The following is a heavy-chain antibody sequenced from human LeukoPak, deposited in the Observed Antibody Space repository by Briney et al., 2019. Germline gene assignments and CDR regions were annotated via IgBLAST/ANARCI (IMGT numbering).Heavy chain of an antibody. V-gene: IGHV5-51*01. J-gene: IGHJ6*02. D-gene: IGHD1-14*01. CDR1: GYTFTHNW. CDR2: IFPADSNT. Sequence: GESLKISCKVSGYTFTHNWIGWVRQKPGRGLEWLGVIFPADSNTAYNSSFRGQVTISVDKSIDTAYLQWGSLKASDSAIYYSARWSSNHMDVWGQGTAVTVSS. CDR3: ARWSSNHMDV.